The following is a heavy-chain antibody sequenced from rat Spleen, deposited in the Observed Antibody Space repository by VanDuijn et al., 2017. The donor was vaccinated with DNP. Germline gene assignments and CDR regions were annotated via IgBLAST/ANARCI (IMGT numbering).Heavy chain of an antibody. D-gene: IGHD5-1*01. Sequence: EVRLQESGPGLVQPSQSLSLTCSVTGYSITSTYWAWIRKFPGNKMEYIGHISYSGSTNYNPSLRSRISITRDTSKNHFFLHLNSVTTEDTAIYFCTSPQLGDFDYWGQGVMVTVSS. CDR1: GYSITSTY. CDR2: ISYSGST. CDR3: TSPQLGDFDY. J-gene: IGHJ2*01. V-gene: IGHV3-1*01.